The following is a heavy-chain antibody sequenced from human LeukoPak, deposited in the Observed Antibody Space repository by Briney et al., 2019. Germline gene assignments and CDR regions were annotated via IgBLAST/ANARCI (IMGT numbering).Heavy chain of an antibody. Sequence: ASVKVSCKSSGYTFTSYDINWVRQATGQGLEWMGLVNPNCGHTGFAQKFQGRVSMTSNTSISTAYMEVRSLRSGDTAVYYCARGAPGSSCSGGSCPYFDCWGQGTLVSVSS. V-gene: IGHV1-8*01. J-gene: IGHJ4*02. D-gene: IGHD2-15*01. CDR3: ARGAPGSSCSGGSCPYFDC. CDR2: VNPNCGHT. CDR1: GYTFTSYD.